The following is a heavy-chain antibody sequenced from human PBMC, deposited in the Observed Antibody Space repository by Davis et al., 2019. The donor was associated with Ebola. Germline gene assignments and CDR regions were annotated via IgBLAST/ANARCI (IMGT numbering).Heavy chain of an antibody. V-gene: IGHV4-30-4*01. Sequence: LRLSCTVSGGSISSGDYYWSWIRQPPGKGLEWIGYIYYSGSTYYNPSLKSRVTISVDTSKNQFSLKLSSVTVADTAVYYCARSRDLYGMDVWGQGTTVTVSS. CDR1: GGSISSGDYY. CDR3: ARSRDLYGMDV. J-gene: IGHJ6*02. CDR2: IYYSGST.